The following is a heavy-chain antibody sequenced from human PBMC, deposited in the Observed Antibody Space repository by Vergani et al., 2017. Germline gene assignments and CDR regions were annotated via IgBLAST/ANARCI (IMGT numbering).Heavy chain of an antibody. CDR3: AGDPEEKGSHAFDI. J-gene: IGHJ3*02. V-gene: IGHV3-33*01. Sequence: QVQLVESGGGVVQPGRSLRLSCVASGFTFSSYGMHWVRQAPGKGLEWVAGIWYDGSNKYYADSVKGSFTISRDTSKNTLYLQMNRLRAADTAVYYCAGDPEEKGSHAFDIWGQGTMVTVSS. CDR2: IWYDGSNK. CDR1: GFTFSSYG.